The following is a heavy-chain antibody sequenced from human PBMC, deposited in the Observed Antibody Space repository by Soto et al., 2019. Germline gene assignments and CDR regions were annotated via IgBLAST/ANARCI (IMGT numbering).Heavy chain of an antibody. Sequence: EVQLVESGGGLVQPGGSLKLSCAASGFTFTGSTIHWVRQASGKGLEWVGRIRGKDNSYATAYAASVRGRFTSSRDDSKNTAYLQMDSLKAEDTAVFYCASQVASTLYYFDYWGQGTLVTVSS. CDR1: GFTFTGST. V-gene: IGHV3-73*02. CDR3: ASQVASTLYYFDY. CDR2: IRGKDNSYAT. J-gene: IGHJ4*02. D-gene: IGHD3-10*01.